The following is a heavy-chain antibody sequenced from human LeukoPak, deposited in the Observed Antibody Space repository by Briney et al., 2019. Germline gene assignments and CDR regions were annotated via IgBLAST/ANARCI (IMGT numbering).Heavy chain of an antibody. CDR1: GGSISSGDYY. D-gene: IGHD3-16*02. CDR3: ARADYDYVWGSYRYYYFDY. Sequence: SETLSLTCTVSGGSISSGDYYWSWIRQPPGKGLEWIGYIYYSGSTDYNPSLKSRVTISVDTSKKQFSLKLSSVTAADTAVYYCARADYDYVWGSYRYYYFDYWGQGTLVTVSS. J-gene: IGHJ4*02. V-gene: IGHV4-30-4*01. CDR2: IYYSGST.